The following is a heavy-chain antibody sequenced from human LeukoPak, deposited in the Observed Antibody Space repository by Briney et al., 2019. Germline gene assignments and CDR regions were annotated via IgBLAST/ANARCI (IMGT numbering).Heavy chain of an antibody. V-gene: IGHV3-21*01. CDR2: ISSRNSNI. Sequence: GGSLRLSCAASGFTFSIYSMNWVRQAPGKGREWVSSISSRNSNIYYANAVKGRFTISRDNAKNSLYLQMNSLRAEDTAVYYCARDYYWGQGTLVTVSS. CDR1: GFTFSIYS. J-gene: IGHJ4*02. CDR3: ARDYY.